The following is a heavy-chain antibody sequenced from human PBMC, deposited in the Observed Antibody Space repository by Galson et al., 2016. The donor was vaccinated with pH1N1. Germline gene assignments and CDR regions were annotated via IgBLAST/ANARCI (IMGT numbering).Heavy chain of an antibody. CDR1: GFPFSMFA. Sequence: SLRLSCAVSGFPFSMFAFHWVRQAPGKGLEWVALISHDGSERHYVDSVKGRFTISRDNSKNTLYLQMNSLRAEDTAVYYCARSRVTFSSTTCLAVWGQGTTVTVSS. J-gene: IGHJ6*02. V-gene: IGHV3-30*04. D-gene: IGHD2-2*01. CDR3: ARSRVTFSSTTCLAV. CDR2: ISHDGSER.